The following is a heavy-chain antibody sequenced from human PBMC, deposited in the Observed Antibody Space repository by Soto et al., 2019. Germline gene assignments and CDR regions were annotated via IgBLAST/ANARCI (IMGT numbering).Heavy chain of an antibody. J-gene: IGHJ4*02. CDR1: GFTFSSYP. D-gene: IGHD3-16*01. CDR2: ISGSGSST. Sequence: EVQLLESGGGLVQPGGSLRLSCAASGFTFSSYPMSWVRQAPGKGLELVSTISGSGSSTYYAYSVKGRFTISRDNSKKTLYLQMNGLRAEDTALSYCAKGKGGSLSYLFDYWGQGTLVTVSS. CDR3: AKGKGGSLSYLFDY. V-gene: IGHV3-23*01.